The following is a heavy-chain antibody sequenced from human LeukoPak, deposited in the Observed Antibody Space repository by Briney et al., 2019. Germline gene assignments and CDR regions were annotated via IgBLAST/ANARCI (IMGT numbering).Heavy chain of an antibody. Sequence: PGGSLRLSCAASGFTFSNYAVHWVRQAPGKGLEWVAATSHNEGNKYYADSVKGRFTISRDNSKNTLYLEVNSLRTDDTAVYYCVRGVGVSRFNYFDPWGQGTLVIVSS. CDR2: TSHNEGNK. J-gene: IGHJ5*02. CDR3: VRGVGVSRFNYFDP. V-gene: IGHV3-30-3*01. CDR1: GFTFSNYA. D-gene: IGHD6-13*01.